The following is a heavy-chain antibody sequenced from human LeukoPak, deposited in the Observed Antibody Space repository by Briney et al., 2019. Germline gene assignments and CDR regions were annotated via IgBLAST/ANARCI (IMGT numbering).Heavy chain of an antibody. CDR1: GGSISSYY. V-gene: IGHV4-59*01. J-gene: IGHJ6*03. CDR3: AREEVVPAAIKGYYYYMDV. D-gene: IGHD2-2*01. Sequence: SETLSLTCTVSGGSISSYYWSWIRQPPGKGLEWIGYIYYSGSTNYNPSLKSRVTISVDTSKNQFSLKLSSVTAADTAVYYCAREEVVPAAIKGYYYYMDVWGKRTTVTVSS. CDR2: IYYSGST.